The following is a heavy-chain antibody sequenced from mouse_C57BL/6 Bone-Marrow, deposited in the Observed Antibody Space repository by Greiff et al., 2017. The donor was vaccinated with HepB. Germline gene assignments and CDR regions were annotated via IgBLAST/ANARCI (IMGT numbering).Heavy chain of an antibody. Sequence: VQLQQSGPELARPWASVKISCQAFYTFSRRVHFAIRDTNYWMQWVKQRPGQGLEWIGAIYPGNGDTSYNQKFKGKATLTADKSSSTAYMQRSSLTSEDSAVYYGALRGGDYYGSSYEGFAYWGQGTLVTVSA. CDR2: GQGLEWIG. J-gene: IGHJ3*01. D-gene: IGHD1-1*01. V-gene: IGHV1-87*01. CDR3: SEDSAVYYGALRGGDYYGSSYEGFAY. CDR1: YTFSRRVH.